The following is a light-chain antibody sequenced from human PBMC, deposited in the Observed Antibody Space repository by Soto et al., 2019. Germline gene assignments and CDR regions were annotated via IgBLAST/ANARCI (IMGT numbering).Light chain of an antibody. J-gene: IGLJ2*01. CDR1: SSDVGAHNY. Sequence: QSVLTQPPSASGSPGQSLTISCTGTSSDVGAHNYVSWYQQNPGKAPKLMLYDVNKRPSGVPDRFSGSKSGNRASLTVAGLQAEDEADYYCSSHAGSSNFVVFGGGTKLTVL. CDR3: SSHAGSSNFVV. V-gene: IGLV2-8*01. CDR2: DVN.